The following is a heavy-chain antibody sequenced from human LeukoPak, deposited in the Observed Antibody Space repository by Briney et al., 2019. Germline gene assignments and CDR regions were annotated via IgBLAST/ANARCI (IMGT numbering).Heavy chain of an antibody. CDR1: GYTFTSYY. CDR2: INPSGGST. D-gene: IGHD5-18*01. CDR3: ARVGGYSYGPEYYGMDV. Sequence: ASVKGSCKASGYTFTSYYMHWVRQAPGQGLEWMGIINPSGGSTSYAQKFQGRVTMTRDTSTSTVYMELSSLRSEDTAVYYCARVGGYSYGPEYYGMDVWGQGTTVTVSS. V-gene: IGHV1-46*01. J-gene: IGHJ6*02.